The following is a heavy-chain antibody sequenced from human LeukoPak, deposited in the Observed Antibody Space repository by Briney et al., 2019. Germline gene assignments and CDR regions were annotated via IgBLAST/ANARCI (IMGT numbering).Heavy chain of an antibody. CDR3: ARGYSGYDYYY. Sequence: ASVKVSCKASGGTFSSYAISWVRQAPGQGLEWMGWINPNSGGTNYAQKFQGRVTVTRDTSISTAYMELSRLRSDDTAVYYCARGYSGYDYYYWGQGTLVTVSS. D-gene: IGHD5-12*01. J-gene: IGHJ4*02. CDR2: INPNSGGT. CDR1: GGTFSSYA. V-gene: IGHV1-2*02.